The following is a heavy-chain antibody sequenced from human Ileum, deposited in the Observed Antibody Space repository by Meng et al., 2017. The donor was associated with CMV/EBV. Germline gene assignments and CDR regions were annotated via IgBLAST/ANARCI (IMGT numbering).Heavy chain of an antibody. CDR2: IATFNGNT. D-gene: IGHD4-17*01. CDR3: ARDWDYGDPADY. Sequence: SCKASGYKCTDYGCSWMRKAPGQGLEWMGWIATFNGNTNYEQRMQGRVTMSRDTSTSTVYMELRSLRYDDTAVYYCARDWDYGDPADYWGQGTLVTVSS. V-gene: IGHV1-18*01. J-gene: IGHJ4*02. CDR1: GYKCTDYG.